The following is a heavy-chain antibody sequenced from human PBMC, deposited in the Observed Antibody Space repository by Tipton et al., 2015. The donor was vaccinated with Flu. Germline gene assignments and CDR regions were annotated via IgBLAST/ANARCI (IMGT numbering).Heavy chain of an antibody. CDR3: AGQNSFGWYFDL. V-gene: IGHV3-53*01. CDR1: DISVGDNH. Sequence: SLRLSCTAADISVGDNHMSWVRQAPGKGLEWVSRIHADGDTFFADSVKRRFTISRDTSNNIFYLQMNRLRVEDATVYYCAGQNSFGWYFDLWGRGTLITVSS. D-gene: IGHD2/OR15-2a*01. CDR2: IHADGDT. J-gene: IGHJ2*01.